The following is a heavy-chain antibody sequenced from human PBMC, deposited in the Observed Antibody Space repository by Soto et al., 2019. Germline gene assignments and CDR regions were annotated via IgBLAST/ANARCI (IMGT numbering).Heavy chain of an antibody. V-gene: IGHV4-34*01. CDR2: INHSGST. CDR3: ARLPRNYYSSGRGP. J-gene: IGHJ5*02. Sequence: LSLTCAVSGGSFSGYYWSWIRQPPGKGLEWIGEINHSGSTNYNPSLKSRVAISVDTSKSQFSLNLTSVTAADTAVYYCARLPRNYYSSGRGPWGRGTLVTVSS. CDR1: GGSFSGYY. D-gene: IGHD3-10*01.